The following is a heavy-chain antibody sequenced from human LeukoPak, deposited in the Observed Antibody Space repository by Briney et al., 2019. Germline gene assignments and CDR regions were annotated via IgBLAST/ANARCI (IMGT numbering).Heavy chain of an antibody. J-gene: IGHJ4*02. CDR3: ASTAGYFNY. D-gene: IGHD3-22*01. V-gene: IGHV3-48*01. CDR2: ISSSSHTI. Sequence: PGGSLRLPCAASGFTFRSYSMNWVRQVPGKGLEWISYISSSSHTIYYEDSVRGRFTISRDNAKNSLHLQMNSLRAEDTGIYYCASTAGYFNYWGQGTLVTVSS. CDR1: GFTFRSYS.